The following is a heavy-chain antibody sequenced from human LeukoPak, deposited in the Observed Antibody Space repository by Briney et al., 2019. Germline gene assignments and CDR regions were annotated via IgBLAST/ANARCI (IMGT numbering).Heavy chain of an antibody. CDR1: GFTFSSYS. CDR3: ARHEDWGFPF. V-gene: IGHV3-48*04. D-gene: IGHD3/OR15-3a*01. CDR2: ISSSSSTI. Sequence: GGSLRLSCAASGFTFSSYSMNWVRQAPGKGLEWVSYISSSSSTIYYADSVKGRFTISRENAKNSLYLQMNSLRVEDTALYYCARHEDWGFPFWGQGNLVTVSS. J-gene: IGHJ4*02.